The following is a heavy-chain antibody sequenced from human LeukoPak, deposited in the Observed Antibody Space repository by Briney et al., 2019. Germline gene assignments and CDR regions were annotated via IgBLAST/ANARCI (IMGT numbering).Heavy chain of an antibody. Sequence: PSETLSLTCTVSGGSISSGSYYWTWIRQPAGKGLEWIGRIYTSGRTDYNPSLKSRVTISVDTSKNQFSLKLSSVTAADTAVYYCARDTRGDYGGNGPPRSYYYCMDVWGKGTTVTISS. CDR2: IYTSGRT. CDR1: GGSISSGSYY. D-gene: IGHD4-23*01. J-gene: IGHJ6*03. CDR3: ARDTRGDYGGNGPPRSYYYCMDV. V-gene: IGHV4-61*02.